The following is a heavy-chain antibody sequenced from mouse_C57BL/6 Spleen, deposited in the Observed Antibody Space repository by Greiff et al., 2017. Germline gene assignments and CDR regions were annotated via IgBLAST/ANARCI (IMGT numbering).Heavy chain of an antibody. J-gene: IGHJ1*03. CDR1: GYTFTSYW. D-gene: IGHD5-1*01. Sequence: QVQLQQPGAELVRPGSSVKLSCKASGYTFTSYWMAWVKQRPGQGLEWIGNIYPSDSETHYNQKFKDKATLTVDKSSSTAYMQLSSLTSEDSAVYYCARGGTLYFDVWGTGTTVTVSS. V-gene: IGHV1-61*01. CDR2: IYPSDSET. CDR3: ARGGTLYFDV.